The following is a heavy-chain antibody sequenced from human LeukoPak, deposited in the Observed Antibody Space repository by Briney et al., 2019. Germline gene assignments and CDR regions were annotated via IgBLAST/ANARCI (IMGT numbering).Heavy chain of an antibody. CDR3: ARLDIVGAIDY. J-gene: IGHJ4*02. D-gene: IGHD1-26*01. Sequence: GGTLRLSCAASGFTFSSYGMSWVRQAPGKGLEWVSAISGSGGSTYYAGSVKGRFTISRDNSKNTLYLQMNSLRAEDTAVYYCARLDIVGAIDYWGQGTLVTVSS. CDR1: GFTFSSYG. V-gene: IGHV3-23*01. CDR2: ISGSGGST.